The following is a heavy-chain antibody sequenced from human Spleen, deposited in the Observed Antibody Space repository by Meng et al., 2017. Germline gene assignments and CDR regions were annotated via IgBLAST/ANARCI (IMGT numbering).Heavy chain of an antibody. CDR3: ARDEDISAAGKLFGDY. D-gene: IGHD6-13*01. CDR2: MNPNSGNT. CDR1: GYTFTSYD. V-gene: IGHV1-8*01. Sequence: QVQLVQSGAEVKKPVASVQVSCKASGYTFTSYDINWVRQATGQGLEWMGWMNPNSGNTGYAQKFQGRVTMTRNTSISTAYMELSSLRSEDTAVYYCARDEDISAAGKLFGDYWGQGTLVTVSS. J-gene: IGHJ4*02.